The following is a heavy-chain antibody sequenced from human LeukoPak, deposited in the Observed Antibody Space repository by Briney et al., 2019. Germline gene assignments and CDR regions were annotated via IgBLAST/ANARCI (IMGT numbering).Heavy chain of an antibody. CDR2: IWYDGSNK. V-gene: IGHV3-33*08. CDR1: GFTFSSYA. CDR3: ARDPASYSGYEVPDY. Sequence: GGSLRLSCAASGFTFSSYAMHWVRQAPGKGLEWVAVIWYDGSNKYYADSVKGRFTISRDNSKNTLYLQMNSLRAEDTAVYYCARDPASYSGYEVPDYWGQGTLVTVSS. J-gene: IGHJ4*02. D-gene: IGHD5-12*01.